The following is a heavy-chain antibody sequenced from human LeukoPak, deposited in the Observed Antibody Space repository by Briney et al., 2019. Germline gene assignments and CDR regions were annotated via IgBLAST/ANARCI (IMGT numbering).Heavy chain of an antibody. CDR1: GGSISSSSYY. V-gene: IGHV4-39*01. J-gene: IGHJ3*02. CDR3: ARMNGVANAFDI. D-gene: IGHD3-3*01. Sequence: PSETLSLTCTVSGGSISSSSYYWGWIRQPPGKGLEWTGSIYYSGSTYYNPSLKSRVTISVDTSKNQFSLKLSSVTAADTAVYYCARMNGVANAFDIWGQGTMVTVSS. CDR2: IYYSGST.